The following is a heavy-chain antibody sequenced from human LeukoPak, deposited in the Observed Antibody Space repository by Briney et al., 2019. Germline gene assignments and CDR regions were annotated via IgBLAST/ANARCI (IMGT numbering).Heavy chain of an antibody. V-gene: IGHV4-39*01. Sequence: KPSETLSLTCSVSGGSISSHIYYWGWIRQPPGKGLEWIGSIYYSGSTYYNPSLKSRVTISVDTSKNQFSLKLYSVTAADTAVYYCARRRGSGSSLRYFDYWGQGTLVTVSS. D-gene: IGHD3-10*01. CDR1: GGSISSHIYY. CDR2: IYYSGST. J-gene: IGHJ4*02. CDR3: ARRRGSGSSLRYFDY.